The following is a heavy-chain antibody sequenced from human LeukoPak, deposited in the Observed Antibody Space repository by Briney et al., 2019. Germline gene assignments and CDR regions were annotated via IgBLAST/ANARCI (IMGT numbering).Heavy chain of an antibody. J-gene: IGHJ5*02. CDR2: ISSSGSTI. Sequence: GGSLRLSCAASGFTFSDYYMSWIRQAPGKGLEWVSYISSSGSTIYYADSVKGRFTIPRDNAKNSLYLQMNSLRAEDTAVYYCARDRYCSGGSCSHSWFDPWGQGTLVTVSS. CDR1: GFTFSDYY. V-gene: IGHV3-11*01. D-gene: IGHD2-15*01. CDR3: ARDRYCSGGSCSHSWFDP.